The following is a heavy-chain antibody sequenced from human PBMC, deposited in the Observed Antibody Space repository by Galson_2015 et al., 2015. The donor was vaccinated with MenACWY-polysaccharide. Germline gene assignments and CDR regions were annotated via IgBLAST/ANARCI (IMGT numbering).Heavy chain of an antibody. J-gene: IGHJ4*02. CDR3: ARDPNQMPTTAPMARFDF. D-gene: IGHD5-24*01. CDR1: GYTFTNYA. CDR2: INTNTGTP. V-gene: IGHV7-4-1*01. Sequence: SVKVSCKASGYTFTNYAINWVRQAPGQGLEWMGWINTNTGTPTYAQAFTGRFAFSLDTSASTAYLQIGSLKAEDAAVYYCARDPNQMPTTAPMARFDFWGQGTLVTVSS.